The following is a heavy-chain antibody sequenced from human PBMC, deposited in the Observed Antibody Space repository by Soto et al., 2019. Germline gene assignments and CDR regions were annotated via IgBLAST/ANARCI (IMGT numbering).Heavy chain of an antibody. Sequence: QVQLQESGPGLVKPSETLSLTCTVSGGSVSSSSYYWNWIRQPPGRGLEWIGYIYHSTTNYNPSLKSRVTISLDTSKNQFLLKLNSVTAPDTAVYYCARELVGATTDYWGQGTLVTVSS. J-gene: IGHJ4*02. CDR1: GGSVSSSSYY. V-gene: IGHV4-61*01. CDR2: IYHSTT. D-gene: IGHD1-26*01. CDR3: ARELVGATTDY.